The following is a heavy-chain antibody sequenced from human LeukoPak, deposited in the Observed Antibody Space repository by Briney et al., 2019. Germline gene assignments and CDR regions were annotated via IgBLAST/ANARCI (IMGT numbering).Heavy chain of an antibody. D-gene: IGHD3-16*01. CDR1: GFTFSSYS. V-gene: IGHV3-48*01. CDR3: ARIGAIDY. CDR2: ISSSSSTI. J-gene: IGHJ4*02. Sequence: GGSLRLSCAASGFTFSSYSINWVRQAPGKGLEWASYISSSSSTIYYADSVKGRFTIYRDNAKNSLYLQLNSLRAEDTAVYYCARIGAIDYWGQGTLVTVSS.